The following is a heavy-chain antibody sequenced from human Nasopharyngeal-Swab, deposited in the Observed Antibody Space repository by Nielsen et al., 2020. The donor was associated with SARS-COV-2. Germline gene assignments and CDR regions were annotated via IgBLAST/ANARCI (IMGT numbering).Heavy chain of an antibody. CDR1: GYTFTGYY. D-gene: IGHD3-3*01. CDR3: AREEITIFGVVIIRGDGDYYYGMDV. J-gene: IGHJ6*02. V-gene: IGHV1-2*02. Sequence: ASVKVSCKASGYTFTGYYMHWVRQAPGQGLEWMGWINPNSGGTNYAQKFQGRVTMTRDTSISTAYMELSRLRSEDTAVYYCAREEITIFGVVIIRGDGDYYYGMDVWGQGTTVTVSS. CDR2: INPNSGGT.